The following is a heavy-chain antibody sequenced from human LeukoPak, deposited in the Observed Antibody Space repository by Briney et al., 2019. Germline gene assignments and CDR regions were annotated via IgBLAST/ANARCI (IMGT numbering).Heavy chain of an antibody. J-gene: IGHJ4*02. D-gene: IGHD6-13*01. CDR3: ARHPGIAALIDY. Sequence: SETLSLTCTVSVGSITTYHWSWIRQSPEKGLEWIGYIYYSGSTYYNPSLKSRVTISVDTSKNQFSLKLSSVTAADAAVYYCARHPGIAALIDYWGQGTLVTVSS. CDR1: VGSITTYH. V-gene: IGHV4-59*08. CDR2: IYYSGST.